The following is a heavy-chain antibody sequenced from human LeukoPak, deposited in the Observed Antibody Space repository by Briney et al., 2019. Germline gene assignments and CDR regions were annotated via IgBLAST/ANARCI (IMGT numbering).Heavy chain of an antibody. CDR3: EREARWLPSGVDY. Sequence: SETLSLTCTVSGGSISSYYWSWIRQPPGKGLEWIGYIFYSGSTNYNPSLKSRVTISVDTSKNQFSLKLSSVTAADTAVYYCEREARWLPSGVDYWGQGTLVSVSS. V-gene: IGHV4-59*12. J-gene: IGHJ4*02. CDR1: GGSISSYY. CDR2: IFYSGST. D-gene: IGHD5-24*01.